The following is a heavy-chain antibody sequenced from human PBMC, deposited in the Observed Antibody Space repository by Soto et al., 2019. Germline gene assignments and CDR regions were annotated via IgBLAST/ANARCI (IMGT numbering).Heavy chain of an antibody. CDR3: ATGLSTRGYYMDA. J-gene: IGHJ6*03. CDR1: GFSFSIYW. V-gene: IGHV3-74*01. CDR2: IITDGSST. Sequence: LRLSCAASGFSFSIYWMHWVRQAPGKGLVWVSRIITDGSSTSYADSVKGRFTISRDNAKNTLYLQMNSLRAEDTAVYYCATGLSTRGYYMDAWGKGTTVTVSS. D-gene: IGHD1-26*01.